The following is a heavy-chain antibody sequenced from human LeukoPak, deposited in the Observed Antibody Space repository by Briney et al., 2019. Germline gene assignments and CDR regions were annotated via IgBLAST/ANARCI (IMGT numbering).Heavy chain of an antibody. Sequence: GGSLRPSCAASGFTFSSYGMHWVRQTPGKGLEWVAVISYDGSNKDYADSVKGRFTISRDNSKNTLYLQMRSLRVEDTGVYYCAKDRGSSGRNYFDQWGQGTLVTVSS. CDR1: GFTFSSYG. D-gene: IGHD6-19*01. CDR2: ISYDGSNK. V-gene: IGHV3-30*18. J-gene: IGHJ4*02. CDR3: AKDRGSSGRNYFDQ.